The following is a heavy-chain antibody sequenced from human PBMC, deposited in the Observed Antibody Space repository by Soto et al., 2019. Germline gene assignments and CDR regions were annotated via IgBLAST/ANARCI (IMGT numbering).Heavy chain of an antibody. CDR2: ITATGGTT. Sequence: PGGSLRLSCAASGFSFSTYSMTWVRQAPGRGLEWVAHITATGGTTYYTDSVKGRFTISRDTSRNTLYLQMNSLRAEDTALYYCAKCMQAYWNYDVDHIWGQGAMVT. V-gene: IGHV3-23*01. D-gene: IGHD2-8*01. CDR1: GFSFSTYS. CDR3: AKCMQAYWNYDVDHI. J-gene: IGHJ3*02.